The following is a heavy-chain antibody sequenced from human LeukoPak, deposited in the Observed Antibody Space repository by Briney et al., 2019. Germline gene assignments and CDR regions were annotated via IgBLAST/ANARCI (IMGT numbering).Heavy chain of an antibody. CDR1: GGSISSSSYY. V-gene: IGHV4-39*07. Sequence: SETLSLTCTVSGGSISSSSYYWGWIRQPPGKGLEWIGEINHSGSTNYNPSLKSRVTISVDASKNQFSLKLSSVTAADTAVYYCARGRNYYGSGTYYYVYWGQGTLVTVSS. D-gene: IGHD3-10*01. J-gene: IGHJ4*02. CDR3: ARGRNYYGSGTYYYVY. CDR2: INHSGST.